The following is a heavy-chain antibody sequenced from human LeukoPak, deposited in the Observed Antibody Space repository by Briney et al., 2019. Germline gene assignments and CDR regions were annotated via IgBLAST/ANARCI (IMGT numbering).Heavy chain of an antibody. V-gene: IGHV3-7*01. J-gene: IGHJ6*03. CDR2: IKQDGSEK. CDR3: ARDGAHSSSWYSLYYYYYMDV. D-gene: IGHD6-13*01. CDR1: GFTFSSYW. Sequence: PGGSLRLSCAASGFTFSSYWMSWVRQAPGKGLEWVANIKQDGSEKYYVDSVKGRFTISRDNAKNSLYLQMNSLRAEDTAVYYCARDGAHSSSWYSLYYYYYMDVRGKGTTVTVSS.